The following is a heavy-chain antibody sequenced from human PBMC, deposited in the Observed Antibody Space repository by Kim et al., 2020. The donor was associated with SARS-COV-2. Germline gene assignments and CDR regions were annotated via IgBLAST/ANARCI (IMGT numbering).Heavy chain of an antibody. V-gene: IGHV4-4*07. J-gene: IGHJ5*02. D-gene: IGHD6-19*01. CDR3: ARDDPSGWLNWFYP. CDR2: IYSTSVNS. Sequence: SETLSLTCSVSGGSMRSYYWSWIRQPAGKGLEWIGRIYSTSVNSNYNPSLKSRVTVSVDTSKNQFFLKLNSVTAADTAVYYCARDDPSGWLNWFYPWGQG. CDR1: GGSMRSYY.